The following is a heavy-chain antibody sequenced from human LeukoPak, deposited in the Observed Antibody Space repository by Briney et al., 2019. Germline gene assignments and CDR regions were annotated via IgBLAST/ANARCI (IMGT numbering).Heavy chain of an antibody. J-gene: IGHJ4*02. D-gene: IGHD3-3*01. CDR1: GFTFSSYA. CDR2: ISGSGGST. Sequence: TGGSLRLSCAASGFTFSSYAMSWVRQAPVKGLEWVSAISGSGGSTYYADSVKGRFTISRDNSKNTLYLQMNSLRAEDTAVYYCAKPLRFLEWLSPFDYWGQGTLVTVSS. CDR3: AKPLRFLEWLSPFDY. V-gene: IGHV3-23*01.